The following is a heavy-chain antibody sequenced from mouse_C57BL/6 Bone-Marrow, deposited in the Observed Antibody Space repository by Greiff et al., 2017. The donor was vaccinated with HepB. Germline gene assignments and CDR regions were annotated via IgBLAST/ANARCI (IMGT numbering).Heavy chain of an antibody. D-gene: IGHD1-1*01. J-gene: IGHJ1*03. CDR1: GYTFTSYW. Sequence: QVQLQQPGAELVKPGASVKLSCKASGYTFTSYWMQWVKQRPGQGLEWIGEIDPSDSYTNYNQKFKGKATLTVDTSSSTAYMQLSSLTSEDSAVYYCAREDGGWALRGYFDVWGTGTTVTVSS. CDR3: AREDGGWALRGYFDV. V-gene: IGHV1-50*01. CDR2: IDPSDSYT.